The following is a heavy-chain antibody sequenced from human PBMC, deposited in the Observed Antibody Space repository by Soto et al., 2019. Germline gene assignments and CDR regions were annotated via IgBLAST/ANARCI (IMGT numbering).Heavy chain of an antibody. J-gene: IGHJ6*02. Sequence: SVKVSCKASGGTFSNYPISWVRQAPGQGLEWMGGIIPIFGTVNYAQKFQGRVTITADESTSTAYMELSSLRSEDTAVYYCARDHAGGLMLSRSRDHGIVVSGQAT. D-gene: IGHD2-8*01. CDR2: IIPIFGTV. CDR3: ARDHAGGLMLSRSRDHGIVV. V-gene: IGHV1-69*13. CDR1: GGTFSNYP.